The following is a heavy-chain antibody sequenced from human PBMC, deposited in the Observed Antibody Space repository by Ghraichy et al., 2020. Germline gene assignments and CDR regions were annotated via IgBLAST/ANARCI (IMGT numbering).Heavy chain of an antibody. Sequence: GGSLRLSCAASGFTFSSYSMNWVRQAPGKGLEWVSYISSSSSTIYYADSVKGRFTISRDNAKNSLYLQMNSLRDEDTAVYYCARDGTVYGDHDDFDYWGQGTLVTVSS. D-gene: IGHD4-17*01. CDR2: ISSSSSTI. CDR3: ARDGTVYGDHDDFDY. J-gene: IGHJ4*02. CDR1: GFTFSSYS. V-gene: IGHV3-48*02.